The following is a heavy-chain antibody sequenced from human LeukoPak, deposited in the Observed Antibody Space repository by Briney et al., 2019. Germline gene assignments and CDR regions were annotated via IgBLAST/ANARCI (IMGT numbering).Heavy chain of an antibody. D-gene: IGHD4-11*01. V-gene: IGHV3-30*02. J-gene: IGHJ3*02. CDR3: AKAFYSNYAEEASDAFDI. CDR2: IRYDGSNK. Sequence: GGSLRLSCAASGFTFSSYGMHWVRQAPGKGLEWVAFIRYDGSNKYYADSVKGRFTISRDNSKNTLYLQMNSLRAEDTAVYYCAKAFYSNYAEEASDAFDIWGQGTMVTVSS. CDR1: GFTFSSYG.